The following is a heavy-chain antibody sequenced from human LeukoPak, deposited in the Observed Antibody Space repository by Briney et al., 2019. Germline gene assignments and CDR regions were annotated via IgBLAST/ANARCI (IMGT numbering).Heavy chain of an antibody. D-gene: IGHD6-13*01. CDR3: AREGSSSWYGGYYYYMDV. CDR1: GGSISSYY. CDR2: IYTSGST. Sequence: SETLSLTCTVSGGSISSYYWSWIRQPAGKGLEWIGRIYTSGSTNYNPSLKSRVTMSVDTSKNQFSLKLSSGTAADTAVYYCAREGSSSWYGGYYYYMDVWGKGTTVTISS. V-gene: IGHV4-4*07. J-gene: IGHJ6*03.